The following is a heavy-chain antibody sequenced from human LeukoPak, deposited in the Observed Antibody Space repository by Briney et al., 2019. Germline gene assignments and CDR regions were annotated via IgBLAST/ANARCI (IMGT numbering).Heavy chain of an antibody. V-gene: IGHV4-39*07. D-gene: IGHD3-22*01. Sequence: SETLSLTCTVSGGSISSSSYYWGWIRQPPGKGLEWIGSIYYSGSTYYNPSLKSRVTISVDTSKNQFSLKLSSVTAADTAVYYCARAPDSSGYYYYFDCWGQGTLVTVSS. CDR2: IYYSGST. J-gene: IGHJ4*02. CDR1: GGSISSSSYY. CDR3: ARAPDSSGYYYYFDC.